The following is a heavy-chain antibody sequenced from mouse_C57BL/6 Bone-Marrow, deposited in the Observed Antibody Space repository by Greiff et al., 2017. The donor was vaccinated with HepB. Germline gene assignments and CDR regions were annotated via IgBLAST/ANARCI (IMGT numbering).Heavy chain of an antibody. CDR3: ANDSLYYYAMDY. V-gene: IGHV2-5*01. CDR1: GFSLTSYG. J-gene: IGHJ4*01. D-gene: IGHD2-4*01. CDR2: IWRGGST. Sequence: VQLQESGPGLVQPSQSLSITCTVSGFSLTSYGVHWVRQSPGKGLEWLGVIWRGGSTDYNAAFMSRLSITKDNSKSQVFFKMNSLQAYDTAIYYCANDSLYYYAMDYWGQGTSVTVSS.